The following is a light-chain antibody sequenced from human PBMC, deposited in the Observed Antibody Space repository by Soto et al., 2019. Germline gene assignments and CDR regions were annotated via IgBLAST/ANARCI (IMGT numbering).Light chain of an antibody. CDR3: SSYAGSNNYV. CDR1: SSDVGRYNY. V-gene: IGLV2-8*01. J-gene: IGLJ1*01. CDR2: EVT. Sequence: QSVLTQPPSASGSPGQSVTFSCTGTSSDVGRYNYVSWYQQHPGKAPKLLIYEVTKRPSGVPDRFSASKSGNTASLTVSGLQAEDEADYYCSSYAGSNNYVFGTGTKVTV.